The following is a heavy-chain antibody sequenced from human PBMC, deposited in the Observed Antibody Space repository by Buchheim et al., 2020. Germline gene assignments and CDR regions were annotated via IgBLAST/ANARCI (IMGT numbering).Heavy chain of an antibody. V-gene: IGHV3-48*03. D-gene: IGHD6-13*01. Sequence: EVHLVESGGGLVQPGGSLRLSCAASGFTFSNYQMNWVRQAPGKGLEWVSYISSSGTTIYYADSVKGRFIISRDNATNSLYLQMNSLRAEDTAVYYCALLGIASLNFDYWGQGIL. J-gene: IGHJ4*02. CDR1: GFTFSNYQ. CDR3: ALLGIASLNFDY. CDR2: ISSSGTTI.